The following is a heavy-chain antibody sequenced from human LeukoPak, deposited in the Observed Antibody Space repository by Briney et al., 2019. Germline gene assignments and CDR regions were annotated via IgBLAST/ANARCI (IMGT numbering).Heavy chain of an antibody. CDR2: IHPGDPDT. V-gene: IGHV5-51*01. J-gene: IGHJ4*02. D-gene: IGHD2-15*01. CDR3: ARQALGYCSGGNCYSDY. Sequence: GESLKISCKGSGYSFTSYWIGWVRQMPGKGLEWMGIIHPGDPDTRYSPSFQGQVTISADKSISTAYVQWSSLRASDTAMYYCARQALGYCSGGNCYSDYWGQGTLVSVSS. CDR1: GYSFTSYW.